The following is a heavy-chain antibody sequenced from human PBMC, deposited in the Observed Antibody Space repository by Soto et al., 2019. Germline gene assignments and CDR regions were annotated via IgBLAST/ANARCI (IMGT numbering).Heavy chain of an antibody. CDR1: GFTFSSYA. J-gene: IGHJ4*02. CDR3: ARLDGGLRSLGYFDY. V-gene: IGHV3-30-3*01. D-gene: IGHD5-12*01. Sequence: PGGSLRLSCAASGFTFSSYAMHWVRQAPGKGLEWVAVISYDGSNKYYADSVKGRFTISRDNSKNTLYLQMNSLRAEDTAVYYCARLDGGLRSLGYFDYRGQRPLLTVSS. CDR2: ISYDGSNK.